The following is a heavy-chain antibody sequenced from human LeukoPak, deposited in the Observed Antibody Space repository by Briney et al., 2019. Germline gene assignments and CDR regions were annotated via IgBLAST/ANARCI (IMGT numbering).Heavy chain of an antibody. CDR2: ISSSSSYI. CDR3: ARETVYDILTGYAPYYFDY. V-gene: IGHV3-21*01. D-gene: IGHD3-9*01. J-gene: IGHJ4*02. Sequence: GGSLRLSCAASGFTFSSYSMNWVRQAPGKGLEWVSSISSSSSYIYYVDSVKGRFTISRDNAKNSLYLQMNSLRADDTAVYYCARETVYDILTGYAPYYFDYWGQGTLVTVSS. CDR1: GFTFSSYS.